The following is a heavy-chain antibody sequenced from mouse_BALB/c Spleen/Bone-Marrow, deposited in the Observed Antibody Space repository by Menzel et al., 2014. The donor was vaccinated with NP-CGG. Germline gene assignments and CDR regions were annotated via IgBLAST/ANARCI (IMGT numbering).Heavy chain of an antibody. CDR2: IYPGDGDT. CDR3: ARWNTTVVAPYVMEY. Sequence: VQRVESGAELVRPGSSVKISCKASGYAFSSYWMNWVKQRPGQGLAWIGQIYPGDGDTNYNGKFKGKATLTADKSSSTTYMQLSSLTSEASAIYFCARWNTTVVAPYVMEYWGQGTSVTVSS. V-gene: IGHV1-80*01. J-gene: IGHJ4*01. CDR1: GYAFSSYW. D-gene: IGHD1-1*01.